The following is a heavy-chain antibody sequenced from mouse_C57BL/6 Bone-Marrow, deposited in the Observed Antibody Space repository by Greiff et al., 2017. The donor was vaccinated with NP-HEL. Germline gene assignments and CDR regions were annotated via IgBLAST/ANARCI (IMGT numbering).Heavy chain of an antibody. D-gene: IGHD2-3*01. Sequence: VQLQQSGAELVRPGASVKLSCKASGYTFTDYYINWVKQRPGQGLEWIARIYPGSGNTYYNEKFKGKATLTAEKSSSTAYMQLSSLTSEDSAVYFCARARLLQAMDYWGQGTSVTVSS. CDR2: IYPGSGNT. CDR1: GYTFTDYY. CDR3: ARARLLQAMDY. J-gene: IGHJ4*01. V-gene: IGHV1-76*01.